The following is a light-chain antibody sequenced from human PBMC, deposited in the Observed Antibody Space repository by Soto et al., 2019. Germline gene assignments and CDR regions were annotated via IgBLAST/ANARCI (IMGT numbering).Light chain of an antibody. Sequence: DIQLTQSPSFLSASVGDRVTITCRASQGISSYLAWYQQKPGKAPKLLIYAASTLQSGVPSRFSGSGSGTEFPLTISSLQPEDFATYYSQQLNSYPFTFGGGTKVEIK. CDR2: AAS. V-gene: IGKV1-9*01. CDR3: QQLNSYPFT. J-gene: IGKJ4*01. CDR1: QGISSY.